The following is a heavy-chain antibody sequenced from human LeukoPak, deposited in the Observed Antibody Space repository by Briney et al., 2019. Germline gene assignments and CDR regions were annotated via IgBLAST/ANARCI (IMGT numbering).Heavy chain of an antibody. V-gene: IGHV4-61*02. Sequence: SETLSLTCTVSGGSISSGSYYWSWLRQPAGKGLEWIGRIYTSGSTNYNPSLKSRVTISVDTSKNQFSLKLSSVTAADTAVYYCAREGNRVYYYYYYMDVWGKGTTVTVSS. CDR1: GGSISSGSYY. CDR3: AREGNRVYYYYYYMDV. CDR2: IYTSGST. D-gene: IGHD3-10*01. J-gene: IGHJ6*03.